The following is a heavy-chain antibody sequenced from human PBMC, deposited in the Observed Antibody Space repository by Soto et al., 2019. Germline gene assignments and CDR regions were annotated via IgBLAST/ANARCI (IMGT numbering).Heavy chain of an antibody. CDR2: IYYTGTT. CDR1: GGSITSGDFY. V-gene: IGHV4-30-4*01. D-gene: IGHD2-2*01. CDR3: ARDEGGVVPTSLLFGLDV. J-gene: IGHJ6*02. Sequence: SETLSLTCTVSGGSITSGDFYWTWIRQPPGKGLEWIGYIYYTGTTYYNPSLENRVSISVDTTKNQFSLSLTSVTAADTAVYYCARDEGGVVPTSLLFGLDVWGQGTKVTVSS.